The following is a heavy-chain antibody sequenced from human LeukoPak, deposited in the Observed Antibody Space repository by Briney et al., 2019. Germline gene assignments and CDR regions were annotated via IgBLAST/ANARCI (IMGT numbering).Heavy chain of an antibody. CDR2: ISSSSSYI. J-gene: IGHJ4*02. CDR3: ARDYYDILTGYSLTASGFDY. V-gene: IGHV3-21*01. Sequence: PGVSLSLSCTASGFTFSSYRMTWGRQAPGKGLDLFSSISSSSSYIYYADSVKGRFTISRDNAKNSLYLQMNSLRAEDTAVYYCARDYYDILTGYSLTASGFDYWGQGTLVTVSS. D-gene: IGHD3-9*01. CDR1: GFTFSSYR.